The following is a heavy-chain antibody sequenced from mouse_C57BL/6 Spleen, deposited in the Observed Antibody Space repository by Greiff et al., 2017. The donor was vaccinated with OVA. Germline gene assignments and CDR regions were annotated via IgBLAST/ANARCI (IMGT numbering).Heavy chain of an antibody. J-gene: IGHJ1*03. CDR1: GFTFSSYA. V-gene: IGHV5-4*03. CDR3: ARGEGGGNRGYFGV. Sequence: EVKLVESGGGLVKPGGSLKLSCAASGFTFSSYAMSWVRQTPEKRLEWVATISDGGSYTYYPDNVKGRFTISRDNAKNNLYLQMSHLKSEDTAMFYCARGEGGGNRGYFGVWGTGTTVTVSS. CDR2: ISDGGSYT. D-gene: IGHD2-1*01.